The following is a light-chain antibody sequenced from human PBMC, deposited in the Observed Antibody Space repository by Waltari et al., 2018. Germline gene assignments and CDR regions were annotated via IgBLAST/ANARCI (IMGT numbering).Light chain of an antibody. CDR3: ASYTSITVI. CDR1: SSDLGDYKY. V-gene: IGLV2-14*03. CDR2: DVS. Sequence: QSALTQPASVSGSPGQSITISCTGSSSDLGDYKYVSWYQQHPGKAPKLMIDDVSNRPSGVSNRFSGSQSGNTASLTISVLLAEDEANYYCASYTSITVIFGGGTKLTVL. J-gene: IGLJ2*01.